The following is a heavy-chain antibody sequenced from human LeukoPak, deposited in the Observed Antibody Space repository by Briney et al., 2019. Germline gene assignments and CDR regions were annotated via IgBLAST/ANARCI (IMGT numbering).Heavy chain of an antibody. Sequence: GGSLRLSYAASGFTFSSYSMTWVRQAPGKGLEWVSYISSSSSTIYYADSVKGRFTISRDNAKNSLYLQMNSLRAEDTAVYYCATTVTTRWVYWGQGTLVTVSS. CDR1: GFTFSSYS. CDR3: ATTVTTRWVY. D-gene: IGHD4-17*01. CDR2: ISSSSSTI. J-gene: IGHJ4*02. V-gene: IGHV3-48*04.